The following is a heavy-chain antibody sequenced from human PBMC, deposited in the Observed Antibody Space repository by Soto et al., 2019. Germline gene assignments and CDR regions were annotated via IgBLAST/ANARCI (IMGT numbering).Heavy chain of an antibody. CDR1: GGTFNYYA. D-gene: IGHD2-21*01. J-gene: IGHJ3*02. V-gene: IGHV1-69*12. CDR3: ARSGVVVNAFDI. CDR2: IVRISGTT. Sequence: QVQLVQSGAEVKKPGSSVKVSCKVSGGTFNYYAINWVRQAPGQGLEWMGGIVRISGTTNYAQKFQGRVTITADESTSTAYMELSSLRSEDTAVYYCARSGVVVNAFDIWGQGTLVTVSS.